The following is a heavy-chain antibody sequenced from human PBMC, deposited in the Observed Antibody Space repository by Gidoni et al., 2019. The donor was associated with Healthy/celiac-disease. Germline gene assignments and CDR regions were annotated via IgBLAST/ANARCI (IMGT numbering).Heavy chain of an antibody. CDR2: IYYSGST. Sequence: QLQLQESGPGLVKTSETLSLTCTVSGGSISSSSYYWGWIRQPPGKGLEWIGSIYYSGSTYYNPSLKSRVTISVDMSKNQFSLKLSSVTAADTALYYCARRTDTASSDDYFDYWGQGTLVTVSS. D-gene: IGHD5-18*01. CDR1: GGSISSSSYY. J-gene: IGHJ4*02. V-gene: IGHV4-39*01. CDR3: ARRTDTASSDDYFDY.